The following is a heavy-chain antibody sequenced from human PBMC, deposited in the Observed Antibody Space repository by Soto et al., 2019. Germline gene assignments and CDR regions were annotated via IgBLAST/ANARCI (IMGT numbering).Heavy chain of an antibody. D-gene: IGHD6-19*01. CDR3: ARDPIPVPMFYFDY. J-gene: IGHJ4*02. Sequence: PGGSLRLSCAASGFTFATYTMNWVRQAPGKGLELVSGIYGSGDSTFYADSVKGRFTISRDNSKNTLYLQMNSLRAEDTAVYSCARDPIPVPMFYFDYWGQGSVVTVSS. V-gene: IGHV3-23*01. CDR2: IYGSGDST. CDR1: GFTFATYT.